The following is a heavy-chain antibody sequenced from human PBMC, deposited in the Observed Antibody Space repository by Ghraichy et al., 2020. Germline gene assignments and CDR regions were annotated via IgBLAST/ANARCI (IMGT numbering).Heavy chain of an antibody. J-gene: IGHJ4*02. Sequence: SETLSLTCTVSGGSISSSSYYWGWIRQPPGKGLEWIGSIYYSGSTYYNPSLKSRLTISVDTSKNQFSLKLSSVTAADTAVYYCAGLGAVAAFYFDYWDQGNRVTVSS. CDR3: AGLGAVAAFYFDY. V-gene: IGHV4-39*01. D-gene: IGHD6-19*01. CDR2: IYYSGST. CDR1: GGSISSSSYY.